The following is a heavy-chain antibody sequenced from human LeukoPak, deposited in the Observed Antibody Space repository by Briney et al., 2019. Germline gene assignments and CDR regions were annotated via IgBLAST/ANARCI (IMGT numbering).Heavy chain of an antibody. D-gene: IGHD6-13*01. Sequence: SETLSLTCTVSGGSISSDYWSWIRQPPGKGLEWIGYIYYRGSTNYNPSLKSRVTISVDTSKNQFSLKLSSVTAADTAVYYCARAVAAAGSYYYGMDVWAQGTTVTVSS. CDR3: ARAVAAAGSYYYGMDV. CDR2: IYYRGST. J-gene: IGHJ6*02. V-gene: IGHV4-59*01. CDR1: GGSISSDY.